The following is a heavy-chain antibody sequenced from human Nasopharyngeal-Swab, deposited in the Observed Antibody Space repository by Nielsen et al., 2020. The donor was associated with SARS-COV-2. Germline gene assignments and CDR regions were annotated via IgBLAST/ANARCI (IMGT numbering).Heavy chain of an antibody. J-gene: IGHJ4*02. D-gene: IGHD3-22*01. Sequence: GESLKISCAASGFNFSRYGVHWVRQAPGKGLDWVATLSSDARSEFYGDSVRGRFTISRDNSKNTLYVQMNSLRPEDTAVYYCASDYYDSGGSCHWGQGTLVTVSS. CDR3: ASDYYDSGGSCH. CDR1: GFNFSRYG. CDR2: LSSDARSE. V-gene: IGHV3-30*04.